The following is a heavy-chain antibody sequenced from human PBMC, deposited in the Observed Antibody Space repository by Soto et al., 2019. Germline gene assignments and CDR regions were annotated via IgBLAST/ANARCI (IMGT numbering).Heavy chain of an antibody. D-gene: IGHD3-3*01. V-gene: IGHV1-69*02. CDR1: GGTFSSYT. CDR2: IIPILGIA. J-gene: IGHJ5*02. Sequence: PVKVSCKASGGTFSSYTISWVLQAPGQVLEWMGRIIPILGIANYAQKFQGRVTITADKSTSTAYMELSSLRSEDTAVYYCARAYSITIFGVDHDWFDPWGQGTLVTVSS. CDR3: ARAYSITIFGVDHDWFDP.